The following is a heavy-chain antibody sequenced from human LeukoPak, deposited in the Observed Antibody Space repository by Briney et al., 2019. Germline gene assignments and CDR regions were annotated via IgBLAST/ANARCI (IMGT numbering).Heavy chain of an antibody. Sequence: QPGRSLSLSCAASGFTFSSYGMHWVRQAPGKGLEWVAVISYDGSNKYYADSVKGRFTISRDNSKNTLYLQMNSLRAEDMAVYYCAKDGAYSSGQVDYWGQGTLVTVSS. V-gene: IGHV3-30*18. J-gene: IGHJ4*02. CDR2: ISYDGSNK. CDR1: GFTFSSYG. CDR3: AKDGAYSSGQVDY. D-gene: IGHD6-19*01.